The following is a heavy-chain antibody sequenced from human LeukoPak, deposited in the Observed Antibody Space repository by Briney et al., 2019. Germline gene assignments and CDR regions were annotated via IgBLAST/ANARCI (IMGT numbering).Heavy chain of an antibody. Sequence: TSGTLSLTCAVSGGSISSSNWWSWVRQPPGKGLEWIGEIYHSGSTYYNPSLKSRVTISVDTSKNQFSLKLSSVTAADTAVYYCARLGGSSWYTRDYWGQGTLVTVSS. CDR2: IYHSGST. J-gene: IGHJ4*02. CDR3: ARLGGSSWYTRDY. D-gene: IGHD6-13*01. V-gene: IGHV4-4*02. CDR1: GGSISSSNW.